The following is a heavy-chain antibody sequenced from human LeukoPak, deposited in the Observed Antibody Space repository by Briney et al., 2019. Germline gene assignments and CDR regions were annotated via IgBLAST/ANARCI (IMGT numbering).Heavy chain of an antibody. CDR2: NSAYSANT. V-gene: IGHV1-18*01. D-gene: IGHD3-16*01. J-gene: IGHJ4*02. CDR1: GYTFTTYG. CDR3: ARVLPRLSWGEFDY. Sequence: ASVKVSCKASGYTFTTYGISWVRQAPGQGLEWMGWNSAYSANTNYIQSLQGRVTISTDTSTSTAYMELRSLRSDDTGVYYCARVLPRLSWGEFDYWGQGTLVTVSS.